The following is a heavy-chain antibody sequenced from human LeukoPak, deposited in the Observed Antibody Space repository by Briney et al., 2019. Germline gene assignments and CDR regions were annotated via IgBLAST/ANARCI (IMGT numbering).Heavy chain of an antibody. V-gene: IGHV4-34*01. J-gene: IGHJ5*02. CDR2: INHSGST. Sequence: SETLSLTCAVYGGSFSGYYWSWIRQPPGKGLEWIGEINHSGSTNYNPSLKSRVTISVDTSKNQFSLKLSSVTAADTAVYYCARVGTPNHWGQGTLVTVSS. D-gene: IGHD7-27*01. CDR3: ARVGTPNH. CDR1: GGSFSGYY.